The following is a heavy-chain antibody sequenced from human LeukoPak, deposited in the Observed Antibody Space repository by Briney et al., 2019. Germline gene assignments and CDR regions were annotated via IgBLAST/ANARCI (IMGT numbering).Heavy chain of an antibody. V-gene: IGHV3-21*01. Sequence: PGGSLRLSCAASGFTFSIYSMNCARHAPGKGLEWVSSISSSSSYIYYADSVKGRFTISRDNAKNSLYLQINSMRAEDTAVYYCAIDVYSSSGPVANNWFDPWGQGTLVTVSS. CDR2: ISSSSSYI. D-gene: IGHD6-13*01. CDR3: AIDVYSSSGPVANNWFDP. CDR1: GFTFSIYS. J-gene: IGHJ5*02.